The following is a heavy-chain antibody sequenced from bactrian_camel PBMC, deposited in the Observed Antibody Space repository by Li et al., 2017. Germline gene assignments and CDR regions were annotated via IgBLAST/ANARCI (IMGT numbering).Heavy chain of an antibody. D-gene: IGHD6*01. V-gene: IGHV3S10*01. CDR3: AARCQLSTFGSMWYARNVDDF. J-gene: IGHJ4*01. CDR1: GYTAKTCS. CDR2: LFANGGT. Sequence: DVQLVESGGGSVQAGGSLKLSCAASGYTAKTCSWNWYRQSPGKDRELVSSLFANGGTYYHDSVKGRFTFAQDNTENAVSLQMNNLKPEDTATYYCAARCQLSTFGSMWYARNVDDFWGQGTQVTVS.